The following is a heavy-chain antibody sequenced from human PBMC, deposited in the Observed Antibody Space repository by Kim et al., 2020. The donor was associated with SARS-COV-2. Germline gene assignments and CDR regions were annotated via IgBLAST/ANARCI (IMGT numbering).Heavy chain of an antibody. CDR3: GRDPRGPDY. V-gene: IGHV3-23*01. D-gene: IGHD3-10*01. J-gene: IGHJ4*02. Sequence: GGSLRLSCVVSGLTFNTYAMTWVRQAPGKGLEWVAGIYESSGDTYYTDSVKGRFTISWDKSKSTLYLQMNSLRVEDTAVYYCGRDPRGPDYWGQGALVIVSS. CDR2: IYESSGDT. CDR1: GLTFNTYA.